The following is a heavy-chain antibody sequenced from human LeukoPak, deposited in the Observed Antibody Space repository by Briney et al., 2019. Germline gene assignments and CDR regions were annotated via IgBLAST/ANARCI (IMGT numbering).Heavy chain of an antibody. CDR2: IYSGGST. D-gene: IGHD3-10*01. CDR1: GFTVSSNY. CDR3: AKAFSPTSGTFYLSFDS. Sequence: GGSLRLSCAASGFTVSSNYMSWVRQAPGKGLEWVSVIYSGGSTYYADSVKGRFTISRDKSKDTLFMQMNSLRAEDTAVYYCAKAFSPTSGTFYLSFDSWGQGTLVSVSS. J-gene: IGHJ4*02. V-gene: IGHV3-53*01.